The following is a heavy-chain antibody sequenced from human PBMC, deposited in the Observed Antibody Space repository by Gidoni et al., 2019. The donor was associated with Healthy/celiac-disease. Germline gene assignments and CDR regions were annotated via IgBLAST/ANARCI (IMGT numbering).Heavy chain of an antibody. D-gene: IGHD3-3*01. J-gene: IGHJ5*02. CDR2: INHSGST. V-gene: IGHV4-34*01. CDR1: GGSFSGYY. Sequence: QVQLQQWGAGLLKPSETLSLTCAVYGGSFSGYYWRWIRQPPGKGLEWIGEINHSGSTNYNPSLKSRVTISVDTSKNQFSLKLSSVTAADTAVYYCARGLRMIFGVRGWFDPWGQGTLVTVSS. CDR3: ARGLRMIFGVRGWFDP.